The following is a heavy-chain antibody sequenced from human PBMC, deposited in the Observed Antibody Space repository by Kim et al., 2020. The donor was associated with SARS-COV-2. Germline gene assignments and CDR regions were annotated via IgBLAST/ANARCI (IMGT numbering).Heavy chain of an antibody. CDR3: ARGGVTTADY. CDR1: GFTFSGSW. D-gene: IGHD4-17*01. J-gene: IGHJ4*02. V-gene: IGHV3-7*01. Sequence: GGSLRLSCAASGFTFSGSWMSWVRQTPGKGLEWVANIKQDGSEKYCVDSVKGRFTVSRDNAKNSLYLQMNSLRAEDTALYYCARGGVTTADYWGQGTLVT. CDR2: IKQDGSEK.